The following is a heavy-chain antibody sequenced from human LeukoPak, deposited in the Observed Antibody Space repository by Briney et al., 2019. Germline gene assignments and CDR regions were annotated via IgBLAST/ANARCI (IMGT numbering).Heavy chain of an antibody. J-gene: IGHJ4*02. V-gene: IGHV4-34*01. CDR1: GGPFSGYY. D-gene: IGHD1-26*01. CDR3: AVAGRWELLPDY. CDR2: INHSGST. Sequence: PSETLSLTCVVYGGPFSGYYCSWIRQPPGKGLGWIGEINHSGSTNYNPSLKCRVTISVDTSKNQFSLKLSSVPAADTAVYYCAVAGRWELLPDYWGQATLVTVPS.